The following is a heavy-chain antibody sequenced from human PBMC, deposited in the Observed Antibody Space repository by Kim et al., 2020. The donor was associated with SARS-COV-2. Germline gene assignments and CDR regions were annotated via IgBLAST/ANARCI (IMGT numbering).Heavy chain of an antibody. D-gene: IGHD3-3*01. CDR1: GFTFSSYE. V-gene: IGHV3-48*03. Sequence: GGSLRLSCAASGFTFSSYEMNWVRQAPGKGLEWVSYISSSGYSIYYADSVKGRFTISRDNAKNSLYLQMNSLRAEDTAVYYCARVSGDFWSGYYTAGMFDCWGQGTLVTVSS. J-gene: IGHJ4*02. CDR2: ISSSGYSI. CDR3: ARVSGDFWSGYYTAGMFDC.